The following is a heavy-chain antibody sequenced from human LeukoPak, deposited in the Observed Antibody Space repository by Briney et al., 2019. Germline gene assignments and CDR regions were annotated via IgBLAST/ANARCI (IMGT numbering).Heavy chain of an antibody. D-gene: IGHD3-10*01. Sequence: SETLSLTCSVSGGSSSIGGYYWSWIRQHPGKGLEWIAYSYYSGSTYYNPSLKSRVAISVDMSKSQFSLSLASVTAADTAVYYCARRTFGGVNGMDVWGQGTTVTASS. J-gene: IGHJ6*02. CDR1: GGSSSIGGYY. CDR2: SYYSGST. CDR3: ARRTFGGVNGMDV. V-gene: IGHV4-31*03.